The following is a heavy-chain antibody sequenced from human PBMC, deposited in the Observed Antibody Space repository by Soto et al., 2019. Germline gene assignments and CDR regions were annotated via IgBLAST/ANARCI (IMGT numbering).Heavy chain of an antibody. CDR2: IIPIPDIA. V-gene: IGHV1-69*02. CDR3: ARVAWAKYYFDF. D-gene: IGHD1-26*01. Sequence: SVKVSCKASGDSFSRYSISWVRQAPGQGLEWMGRIIPIPDIAEYAQKFQGRVTITVDKSTSTAYMELSGLRSEDTAVYYCARVAWAKYYFDFWGQGTPVTVSS. J-gene: IGHJ4*02. CDR1: GDSFSRYS.